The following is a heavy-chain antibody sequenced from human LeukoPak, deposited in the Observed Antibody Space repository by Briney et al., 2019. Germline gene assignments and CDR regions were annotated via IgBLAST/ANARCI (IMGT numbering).Heavy chain of an antibody. J-gene: IGHJ5*02. CDR1: GFTFSSYG. CDR2: IRYDGSNK. D-gene: IGHD3-3*01. V-gene: IGHV3-30*02. CDR3: AKDESGYDFWSGYPNYNWFDP. Sequence: GGSLRLSCAASGFTFSSYGMHWVRQAPAKGLEWVAFIRYDGSNKYYADSVKGRFTISRDNSKNTLYLQMNSLRAEDTAVYYCAKDESGYDFWSGYPNYNWFDPWGQGTLVTVSS.